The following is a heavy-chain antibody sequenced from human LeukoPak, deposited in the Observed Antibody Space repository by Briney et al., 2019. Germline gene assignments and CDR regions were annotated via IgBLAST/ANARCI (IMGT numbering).Heavy chain of an antibody. V-gene: IGHV4-34*01. D-gene: IGHD2-8*01. CDR1: GGSFSGYY. J-gene: IGHJ6*03. CDR3: ARVPRGWCTNGVCYRSYYYYYMDV. CDR2: INHSGST. Sequence: SETLSLTCAVYGGSFSGYYWSWIRQPPGKGLEWIGEINHSGSTNYNPSLKSRVTISVDTSKNQFSLKLSSVTAADTAVYYCARVPRGWCTNGVCYRSYYYYYMDVWGKGTTVTVSS.